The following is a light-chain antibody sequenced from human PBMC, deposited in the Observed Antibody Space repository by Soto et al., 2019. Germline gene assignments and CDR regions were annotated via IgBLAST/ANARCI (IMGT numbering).Light chain of an antibody. Sequence: EIVLTQSPATLSLSPGDRVTLSCRASQSVSKFLAWYQQKSGQAPRLLIYDASNRATDIPPRFSGSGSGTDFTLTITSLEPEDFAVYFCQQRSDWPYTFGQGTKLEI. V-gene: IGKV3-11*01. CDR3: QQRSDWPYT. J-gene: IGKJ2*01. CDR2: DAS. CDR1: QSVSKF.